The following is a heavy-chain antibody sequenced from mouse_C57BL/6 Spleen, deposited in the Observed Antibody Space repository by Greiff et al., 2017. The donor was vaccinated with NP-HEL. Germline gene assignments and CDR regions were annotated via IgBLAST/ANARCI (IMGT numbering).Heavy chain of an antibody. CDR3: TRVAYAWFAY. CDR1: GYTFTDYE. Sequence: VKLQESGAELVRPGASVTLSCKASGYTFTDYEMHWVKQTPVHGLEWIGAIDPETGGTAYNQKFKGKAILTADKSSSTAYMELRSLTSEDSAVYYCTRVAYAWFAYWGQGTLVTVSA. CDR2: IDPETGGT. V-gene: IGHV1-15*01. J-gene: IGHJ3*01. D-gene: IGHD1-1*01.